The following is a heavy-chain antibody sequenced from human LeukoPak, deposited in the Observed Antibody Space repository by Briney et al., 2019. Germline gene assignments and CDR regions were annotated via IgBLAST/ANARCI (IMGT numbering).Heavy chain of an antibody. J-gene: IGHJ6*02. CDR3: AKDVGFYYYYGMDV. V-gene: IGHV3-30*02. CDR1: GFTFSSYG. D-gene: IGHD3-10*01. Sequence: GGSLRLSCAASGFTFSSYGMHWVRQAPGKGLEWVAFIRYDGSNKYYADSVKGRFTISRDNSKNTLYLQMNSLRAEDTAVYYCAKDVGFYYYYGMDVWGQGTTATVSS. CDR2: IRYDGSNK.